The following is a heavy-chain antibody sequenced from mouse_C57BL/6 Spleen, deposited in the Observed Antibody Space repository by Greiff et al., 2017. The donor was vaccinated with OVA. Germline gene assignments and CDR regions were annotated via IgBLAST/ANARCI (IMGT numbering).Heavy chain of an antibody. CDR3: ARGGYGNDY. CDR1: GYTFTDYN. D-gene: IGHD2-1*01. Sequence: EVKLVESGPELVKPGASVKMSCKASGYTFTDYNMHWVKQSHGKSLEWIGYINPNNGGTSYNQKFKGKATLTVNKSSSTAYMELRSLTSEDSAVYYCARGGYGNDYWGQGTTLTVSS. J-gene: IGHJ2*01. CDR2: INPNNGGT. V-gene: IGHV1-22*01.